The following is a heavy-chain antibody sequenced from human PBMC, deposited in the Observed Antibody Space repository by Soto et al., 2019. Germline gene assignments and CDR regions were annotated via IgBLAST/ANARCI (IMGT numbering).Heavy chain of an antibody. CDR2: ISGSGGST. J-gene: IGHJ4*02. D-gene: IGHD6-13*01. CDR1: GFTFSSYA. CDR3: AKAAVQYSSSWYGGDY. Sequence: EEQLLESGGGLVQPGGSLRLSCAASGFTFSSYAMSWVRQAPGKGLEWVSAISGSGGSTYYADSVKGRFTISRDNSKNTLYLQMNSLRAEDTAVYYCAKAAVQYSSSWYGGDYWGQGTLVTVSS. V-gene: IGHV3-23*01.